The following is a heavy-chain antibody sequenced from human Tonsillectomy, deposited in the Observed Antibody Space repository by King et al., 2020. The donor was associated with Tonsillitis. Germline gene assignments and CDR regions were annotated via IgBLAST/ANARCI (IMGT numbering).Heavy chain of an antibody. J-gene: IGHJ5*01. Sequence: VQLQESGPGLVTPMGTLSLTCDVSGGYIRNGDWWSWVRQHPGRGLEWIGEIHHSGSTTNNPSLKRRVTISVDTSKNTLSLKLNSVTAADTAVYFCARNGAYAIDSWGQGTLVTVSS. CDR2: IHHSGST. V-gene: IGHV4-4*01. CDR3: ARNGAYAIDS. D-gene: IGHD4-17*01. CDR1: GGYIRNGDW.